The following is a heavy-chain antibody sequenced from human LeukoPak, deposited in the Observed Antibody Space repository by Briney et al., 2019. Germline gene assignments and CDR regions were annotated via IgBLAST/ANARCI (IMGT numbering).Heavy chain of an antibody. V-gene: IGHV4-4*07. CDR1: GGSISSYS. CDR2: IHISGST. D-gene: IGHD3-16*01. J-gene: IGHJ4*02. Sequence: SETLSLTCNVSGGSISSYSWNWIRQPAGKGLEWIGRIHISGSTNYNPSLKGRVTMSVDTSKNQFSLKVTSVTAADTAVYYCARDRGNYPYYFDYWGQGTLVTVSS. CDR3: ARDRGNYPYYFDY.